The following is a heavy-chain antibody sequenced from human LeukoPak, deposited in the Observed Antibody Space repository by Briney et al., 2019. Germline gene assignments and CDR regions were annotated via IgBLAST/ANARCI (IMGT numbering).Heavy chain of an antibody. CDR3: ARDYWASGGSGSYYNVFDY. CDR2: IKQDGSEK. D-gene: IGHD3-10*01. CDR1: GFTFSSYW. Sequence: GGSLRLSCAASGFTFSSYWMSWVRQAPGKGLEWVANIKQDGSEKYYVDSVKGRFTISRDNAKNSLYLQMNSLRAEDTAVYYCARDYWASGGSGSYYNVFDYWGQGTLVTVSS. J-gene: IGHJ4*02. V-gene: IGHV3-7*01.